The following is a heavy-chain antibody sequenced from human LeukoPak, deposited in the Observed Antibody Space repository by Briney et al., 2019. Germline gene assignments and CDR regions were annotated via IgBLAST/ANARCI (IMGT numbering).Heavy chain of an antibody. CDR1: GYTFTGYY. D-gene: IGHD3-16*02. J-gene: IGHJ4*02. CDR3: ARYSTYVWGSYRPTDDY. V-gene: IGHV1-2*06. CDR2: INPNSGGT. Sequence: ASVQVSXKASGYTFTGYYMHWVRQAPGQGLEWMGRINPNSGGTNYAQKFQGRVTMTRDTSISTAYMELSRLRSDDTAVYYCARYSTYVWGSYRPTDDYWGQGTLVTVSS.